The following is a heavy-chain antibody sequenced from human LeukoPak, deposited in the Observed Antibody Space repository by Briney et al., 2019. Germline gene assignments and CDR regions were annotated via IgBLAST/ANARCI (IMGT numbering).Heavy chain of an antibody. Sequence: GGSLRLSCAASGFTFSSCWMSWVRQAPGKGLEWVANIKQDGSEKYYVDSVKGRFTISRDNAKNSLYLQMNSLRAEDTAVYYCARDLRDYGGNSQAYWGQGTLVTVSS. CDR2: IKQDGSEK. J-gene: IGHJ4*02. CDR3: ARDLRDYGGNSQAY. V-gene: IGHV3-7*01. D-gene: IGHD4-23*01. CDR1: GFTFSSCW.